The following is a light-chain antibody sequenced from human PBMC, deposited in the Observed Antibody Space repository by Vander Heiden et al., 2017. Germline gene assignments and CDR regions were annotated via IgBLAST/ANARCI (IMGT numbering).Light chain of an antibody. CDR2: DAS. CDR1: QSVSSY. V-gene: IGKV3-11*01. CDR3: QQLSNWPPSIT. J-gene: IGKJ5*01. Sequence: EIVLTESPATLSLSPGERATLSCRASQSVSSYLAWYQQKPGQAPRLLIYDASNRATGTQARFSGSGAGTDFTLTISSREPEDSAVYYCQQLSNWPPSITFGQGTRLEIK.